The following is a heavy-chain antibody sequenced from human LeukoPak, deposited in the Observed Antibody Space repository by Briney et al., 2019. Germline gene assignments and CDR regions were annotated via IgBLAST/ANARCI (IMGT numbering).Heavy chain of an antibody. V-gene: IGHV4-59*01. CDR1: GGSISSNY. CDR2: IYYSGST. CDR3: ATYLSGSYLSWFDS. J-gene: IGHJ5*01. Sequence: SETLSLTCTVSGGSISSNYWSWIRQPPGKGLEWIGYIYYSGSTNYNPSLKSRVTISVDTSKTQFSLKLTSVTAADTAVYYCATYLSGSYLSWFDSWGQGTLATVSS. D-gene: IGHD1-26*01.